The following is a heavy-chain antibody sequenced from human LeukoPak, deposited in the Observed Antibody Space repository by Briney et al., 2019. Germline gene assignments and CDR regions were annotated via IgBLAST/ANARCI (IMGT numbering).Heavy chain of an antibody. Sequence: GGSLRLSCAASGFIFSSYSMNRVRQAPGKGLEWVSYISYSSETTFYADSVRGRFTISRDNAKNSLYLQMNSLRAEDTAVYYCARDGGYGSGSSYFNYWGQGTLVTVSS. D-gene: IGHD3-10*01. CDR1: GFIFSSYS. CDR3: ARDGGYGSGSSYFNY. CDR2: ISYSSETT. V-gene: IGHV3-48*04. J-gene: IGHJ4*02.